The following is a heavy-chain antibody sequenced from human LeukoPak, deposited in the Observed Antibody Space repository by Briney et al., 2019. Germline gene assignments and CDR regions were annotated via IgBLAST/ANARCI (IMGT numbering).Heavy chain of an antibody. D-gene: IGHD5-18*01. CDR3: AREDTAMVDY. CDR1: GGSISSGGYY. CDR2: IYYSGST. J-gene: IGHJ4*02. V-gene: IGHV4-31*03. Sequence: SQTLSLTCTVSGGSISSGGYYWSWIRQHPGKGLEWIGYIYYSGSTYYNPSLRSRVTISVDTSKNQFSLKLSSVTAADTAVYYCAREDTAMVDYWGQGTLVTVPS.